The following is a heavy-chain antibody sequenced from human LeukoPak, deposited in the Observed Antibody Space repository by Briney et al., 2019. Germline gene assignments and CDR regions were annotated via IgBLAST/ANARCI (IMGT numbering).Heavy chain of an antibody. D-gene: IGHD2-15*01. Sequence: ASVKVSCKASGYTFTSYGISWVRQAPGQGLEWMGWISAYNGNTNYAQKLQGRVTMTTDTSTSTAYMELRSLRSDDTAVYYCARVREGYCSGGSCLVSGYYYMDVWGKGTTVTVSS. J-gene: IGHJ6*03. V-gene: IGHV1-18*01. CDR2: ISAYNGNT. CDR1: GYTFTSYG. CDR3: ARVREGYCSGGSCLVSGYYYMDV.